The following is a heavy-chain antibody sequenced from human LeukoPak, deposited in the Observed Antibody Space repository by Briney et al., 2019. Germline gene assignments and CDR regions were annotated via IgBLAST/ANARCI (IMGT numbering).Heavy chain of an antibody. Sequence: SSETLSLTCTVSGGSISSYYWSWIRQPPGKGLEWIGYIYYSGSTNYNPSLKSRVTISVDTSKNQFSLKLSSVTAADTAVYYCARGGSSWSESGVWGQGTLVTVSS. D-gene: IGHD6-13*01. CDR3: ARGGSSWSESGV. CDR1: GGSISSYY. CDR2: IYYSGST. V-gene: IGHV4-59*01. J-gene: IGHJ4*02.